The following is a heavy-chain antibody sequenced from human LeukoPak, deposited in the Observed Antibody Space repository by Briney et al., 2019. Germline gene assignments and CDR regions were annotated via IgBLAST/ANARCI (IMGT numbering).Heavy chain of an antibody. CDR3: ARGGLYSWNRDWFDP. CDR2: INTNTGNP. J-gene: IGHJ5*02. Sequence: ASVKVSCKASGYTFSGSAMNWVRQAPGQGLEWMGWINTNTGNPTYAQGFTGRFVLSLDTSVSTAYLQITRLKAADTAVYYCARGGLYSWNRDWFDPGGQGTLVTVSS. D-gene: IGHD1-20*01. CDR1: GYTFSGSA. V-gene: IGHV7-4-1*02.